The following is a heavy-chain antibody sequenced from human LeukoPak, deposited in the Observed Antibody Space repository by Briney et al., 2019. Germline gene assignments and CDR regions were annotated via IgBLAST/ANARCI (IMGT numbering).Heavy chain of an antibody. CDR1: GYTFTGYY. J-gene: IGHJ6*04. CDR3: ARDFCGGDCYSRSTYMDV. D-gene: IGHD2-21*02. CDR2: INPNSGGA. V-gene: IGHV1-2*06. Sequence: ASVKVSCKASGYTFTGYYMHWVRQAPGQGLEWMGRINPNSGGANYAHKFQGRVTMTRATSLSTAYMELSRLRSDDTAVYYCARDFCGGDCYSRSTYMDVWGKGTTVTVSS.